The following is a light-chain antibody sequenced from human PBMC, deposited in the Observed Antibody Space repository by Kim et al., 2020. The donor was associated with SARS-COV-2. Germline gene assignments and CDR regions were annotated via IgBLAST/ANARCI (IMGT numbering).Light chain of an antibody. J-gene: IGLJ3*02. CDR3: SSYTSSSTWV. V-gene: IGLV2-14*03. Sequence: GRPITISCTGTSVDVGGYKYFSWHQQHHGKAPKLMIYDVSNRPSGVSNRFSGSKSGNTASLTISGLQAEDEADYYCSSYTSSSTWVFGGGTQLTVL. CDR1: SVDVGGYKY. CDR2: DVS.